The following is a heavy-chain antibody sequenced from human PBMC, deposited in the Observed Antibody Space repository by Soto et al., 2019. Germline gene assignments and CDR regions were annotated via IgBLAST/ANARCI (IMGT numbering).Heavy chain of an antibody. CDR3: ARDLAHLAS. CDR2: VYHTGRT. CDR1: SYF. V-gene: IGHV4-59*01. Sequence: SYFVCWIRQPPGKGLEWIGYVYHTGRTSYNPSPKSRVSISMDTSKNQFSLNLDSVTAADTALYFCARDLAHLASSGQRTLDTGSS. J-gene: IGHJ5*01.